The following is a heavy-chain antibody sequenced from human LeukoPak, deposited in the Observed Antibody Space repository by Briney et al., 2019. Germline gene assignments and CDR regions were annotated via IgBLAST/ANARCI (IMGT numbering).Heavy chain of an antibody. D-gene: IGHD6-19*01. CDR2: IYYSGST. V-gene: IGHV4-59*08. J-gene: IGHJ3*02. Sequence: PSETLSLTCTVSGGSISSYYWSWIRQPPGKGLEWIGYIYYSGSTNYNPSLKSRVTISVDTSKNQFSLKLSSVTAADTAVYYCARGYSSGWYQAEDDERADAFDIWGQGTMVTVSS. CDR3: ARGYSSGWYQAEDDERADAFDI. CDR1: GGSISSYY.